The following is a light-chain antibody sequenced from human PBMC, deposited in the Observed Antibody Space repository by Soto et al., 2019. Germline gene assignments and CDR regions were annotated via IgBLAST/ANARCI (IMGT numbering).Light chain of an antibody. V-gene: IGKV1-39*01. CDR2: GAS. Sequence: DIQMTQSPSSLSASVGDRVTITCRASQSISSYLSWYQLKPGTAPKVLIYGASSLQSGVSSRFSGSGSGTDFTLTISSLQPEDFATYYCQQSYSTLRAFGQGTKVEIK. CDR1: QSISSY. J-gene: IGKJ1*01. CDR3: QQSYSTLRA.